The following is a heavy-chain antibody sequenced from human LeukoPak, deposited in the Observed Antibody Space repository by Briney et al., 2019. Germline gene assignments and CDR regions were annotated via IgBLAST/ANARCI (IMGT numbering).Heavy chain of an antibody. D-gene: IGHD6-25*01. CDR2: IRGDGSMT. V-gene: IGHV3-74*01. CDR1: GFTFSSYA. CDR3: ARENLAAAADY. Sequence: AGGSLRLSCAASGFTFSSYAMHWVRQAPGKGLVWVSRIRGDGSMTNYADSVKGRFTISRDNAKNTLYLQMNSLRLEDTAVYYCARENLAAAADYWGQGTVVTVSS. J-gene: IGHJ4*02.